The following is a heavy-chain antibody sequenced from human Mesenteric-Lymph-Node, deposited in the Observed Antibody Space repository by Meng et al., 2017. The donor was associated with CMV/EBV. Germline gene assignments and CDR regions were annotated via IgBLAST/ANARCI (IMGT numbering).Heavy chain of an antibody. J-gene: IGHJ4*02. CDR2: IYSDGST. Sequence: ETLSLTCAVYNGSIRGYYWSWIRQAPGKGLEWVSVIYSDGSTYYADSVKGRFTISRDNPKNTVYLQMNSLRAEDTAVYYCARDNYGWGQGTLVTVSS. D-gene: IGHD4-11*01. CDR3: ARDNYG. CDR1: NGSIRGYY. V-gene: IGHV3-53*05.